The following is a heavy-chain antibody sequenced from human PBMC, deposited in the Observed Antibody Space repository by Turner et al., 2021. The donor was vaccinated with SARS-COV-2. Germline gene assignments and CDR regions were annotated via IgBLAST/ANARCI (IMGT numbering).Heavy chain of an antibody. Sequence: QVQLVQSGAEVKKPGASVKVSCKASGYTFTGYYMHWVRQAPGQGLEWMGWINPNSGGTNYAQKFQGRVTMTWDTSISTAYMELSRLRSDDTAVYYCARGESIAVAGTQYFDYWGQGTLVTVSS. D-gene: IGHD6-19*01. J-gene: IGHJ4*02. CDR1: GYTFTGYY. V-gene: IGHV1-2*02. CDR2: INPNSGGT. CDR3: ARGESIAVAGTQYFDY.